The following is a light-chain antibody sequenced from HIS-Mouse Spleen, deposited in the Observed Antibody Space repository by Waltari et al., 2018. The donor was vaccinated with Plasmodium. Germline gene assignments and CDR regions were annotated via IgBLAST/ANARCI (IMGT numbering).Light chain of an antibody. CDR3: QQYNNWSFT. Sequence: FVMTQSPATLSVSPGERATLSCRASQSVSSNLAWYQPKPGQAPRLLIYGASTRATGIPARFSGSGSGTEFTLTISSLQSEDFAVYYCQQYNNWSFTFGPGTKVDIK. V-gene: IGKV3-15*01. CDR2: GAS. J-gene: IGKJ3*01. CDR1: QSVSSN.